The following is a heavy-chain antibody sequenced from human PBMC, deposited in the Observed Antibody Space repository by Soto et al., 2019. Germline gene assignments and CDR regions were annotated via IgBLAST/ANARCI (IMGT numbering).Heavy chain of an antibody. CDR2: IIPIPGTA. CDR1: GGTFGSYA. D-gene: IGHD2-2*01. J-gene: IGHJ6*02. CDR3: ARSQGSSTSLEIYYYYYYGMDV. Sequence: QVQLVQSGAEVKKPGSSVKVSCKASGGTFGSYAISWVRQAPGQGLEWMGGIIPIPGTANYAQKFQGRVTIAADKSTSTDYMELSSLRSEDTAVYYCARSQGSSTSLEIYYYYYYGMDVGGQGTTVTVSS. V-gene: IGHV1-69*06.